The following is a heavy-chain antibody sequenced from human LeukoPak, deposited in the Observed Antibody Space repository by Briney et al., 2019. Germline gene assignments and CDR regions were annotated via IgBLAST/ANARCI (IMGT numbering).Heavy chain of an antibody. CDR3: ARDSMYCGGDCYPNWFDP. D-gene: IGHD2-21*02. CDR2: ISSSGSTI. CDR1: GFTFSDYY. V-gene: IGHV3-11*01. Sequence: GGSLRLSCAASGFTFSDYYMSWIRQAPGKGLEWVSYISSSGSTIYYADSVKGRFTISRDNAKNSLYLQMNSLRAEDTAVYYCARDSMYCGGDCYPNWFDPWGQGTLVTVSS. J-gene: IGHJ5*02.